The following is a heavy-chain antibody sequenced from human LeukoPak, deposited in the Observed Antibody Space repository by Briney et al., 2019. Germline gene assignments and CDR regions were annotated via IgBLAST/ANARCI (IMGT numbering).Heavy chain of an antibody. V-gene: IGHV4-39*01. Sequence: SETLSLTCTVSGGLTGSGTYYWGWIRQPPGKGLEWIGSHYHNGDTYYNPSLKSRVTISVDTSKSQFSPRLTSVTAADTAVYFCGRAADSWGQGILVTVSS. CDR1: GGLTGSGTYY. CDR2: HYHNGDT. D-gene: IGHD2-15*01. J-gene: IGHJ4*02. CDR3: GRAADS.